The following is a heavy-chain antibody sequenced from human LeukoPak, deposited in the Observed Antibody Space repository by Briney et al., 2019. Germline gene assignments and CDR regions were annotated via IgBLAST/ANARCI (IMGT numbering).Heavy chain of an antibody. V-gene: IGHV3-74*01. CDR2: INSDGSDT. Sequence: GGSLRLSCSASGFTFSHFWIHWVRQAPGKGLVWVSRINSDGSDTIYADSVKGRFTSSRDNAKNILYLQMNNLRAEDTAVYYCARMTTVTTEGIWGQGTMVTVSS. CDR3: ARMTTVTTEGI. J-gene: IGHJ3*02. D-gene: IGHD4-17*01. CDR1: GFTFSHFW.